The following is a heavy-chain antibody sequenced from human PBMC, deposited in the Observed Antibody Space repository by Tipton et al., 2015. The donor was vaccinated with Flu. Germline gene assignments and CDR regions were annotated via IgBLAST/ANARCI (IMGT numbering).Heavy chain of an antibody. CDR3: GRGCIAARHDY. CDR2: IYYSGST. J-gene: IGHJ4*02. V-gene: IGHV4-31*02. CDR1: GDSITSVGYY. Sequence: LRLSCTVSGDSITSVGYYWSWIRRYPGRGLEWIGYIYYSGSTYYNPSLKSRVTMSLDTSKNQFSLKLSSVTAADTAVYYCGRGCIAARHDYWGQGTLVTVSS. D-gene: IGHD6-6*01.